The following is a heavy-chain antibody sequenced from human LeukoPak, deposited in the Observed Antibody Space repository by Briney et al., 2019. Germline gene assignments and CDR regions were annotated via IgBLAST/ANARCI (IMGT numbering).Heavy chain of an antibody. V-gene: IGHV3-74*01. J-gene: IGHJ4*02. CDR3: ARGPDHGGSYYHD. CDR1: GFTFSSYW. D-gene: IGHD1-26*01. Sequence: GGSLRLSCTASGFTFSSYWMNWVRQAPGKGLVWVSRINRDESVIEYADSVKGRFTISRDNAKNILFLQMNSLRVEDTAVYYCARGPDHGGSYYHDWGQGTPVTVSS. CDR2: INRDESVI.